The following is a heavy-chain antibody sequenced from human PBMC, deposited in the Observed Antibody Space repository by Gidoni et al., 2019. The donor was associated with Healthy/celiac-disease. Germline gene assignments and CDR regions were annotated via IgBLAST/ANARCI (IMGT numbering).Heavy chain of an antibody. J-gene: IGHJ4*02. CDR1: GGPISSGGYY. CDR2: IYYSGST. V-gene: IGHV4-31*03. Sequence: QVQLQESGPGLVKPSQTLSLTCTVSGGPISSGGYYWSWIRQHPGKGLEWIGYIYYSGSTYYNPSLKSRVTISVDTSKNQFSLKLSSVTAADTAVYYCARDRRNDGDSVIGYWGQGTLVTVSS. D-gene: IGHD4-17*01. CDR3: ARDRRNDGDSVIGY.